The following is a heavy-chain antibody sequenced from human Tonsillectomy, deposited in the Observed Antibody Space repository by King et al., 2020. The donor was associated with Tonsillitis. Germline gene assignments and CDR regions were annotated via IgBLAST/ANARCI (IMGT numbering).Heavy chain of an antibody. J-gene: IGHJ3*02. D-gene: IGHD2/OR15-2a*01. CDR3: AYVALTTYLNDAFDI. CDR1: GDSISSYY. CDR2: IYSNGIT. V-gene: IGHV4-4*07. Sequence: LQLQESGPGLVKSSETLSLTCSVSGDSISSYYWSWVRQPAGKGLEWIGLIYSNGITIYNPSLKSRVTMSVDTSKNQFSLRLRAVTAADTAVYYCAYVALTTYLNDAFDIWGLGTMVTVSS.